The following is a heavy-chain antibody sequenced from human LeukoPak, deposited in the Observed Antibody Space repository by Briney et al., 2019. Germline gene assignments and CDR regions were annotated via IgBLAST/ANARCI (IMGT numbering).Heavy chain of an antibody. D-gene: IGHD2-8*01. CDR3: ARPNLYSTSLDAFDI. CDR2: ISSSSSYI. CDR1: GFPFSSYT. Sequence: PGGSLRLSCAASGFPFSSYTMSWVRQAPGKGLEWVSSISSSSSYIYYADSVKGRFTISRDNAKNSLYLQVNSLRAEDTAVYYCARPNLYSTSLDAFDIWGQGTMVTVSS. V-gene: IGHV3-21*01. J-gene: IGHJ3*02.